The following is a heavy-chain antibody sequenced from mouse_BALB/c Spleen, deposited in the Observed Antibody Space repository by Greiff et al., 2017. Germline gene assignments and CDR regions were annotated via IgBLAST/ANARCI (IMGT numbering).Heavy chain of an antibody. D-gene: IGHD6-1*01. Sequence: EVKLMESGGGLVKPGGSLKLSCAASGFTFSSYAMSWVRQSPEKRLEWVAEISSGGSYTYYPDTVTGRFTISRDNAKNTLYLEMSSLRSEDTAMYYCARGGANPGYWYFDVWGAGTTVTVSS. CDR2: ISSGGSYT. CDR3: ARGGANPGYWYFDV. V-gene: IGHV5-9-4*01. CDR1: GFTFSSYA. J-gene: IGHJ1*01.